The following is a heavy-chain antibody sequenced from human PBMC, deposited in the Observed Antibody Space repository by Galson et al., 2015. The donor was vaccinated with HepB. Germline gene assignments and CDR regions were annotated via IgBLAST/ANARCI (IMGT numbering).Heavy chain of an antibody. D-gene: IGHD2-21*02. J-gene: IGHJ4*02. Sequence: SVKVSCKASGYTFTGYYIHWVRQAPGQGLEWMGWINPNNDDTNYTQKFQGRVTMTRDTSISTAYMELSRLRSDDTAVYYCARGGILSVVVTAPFDYWGQGTLVTVSS. V-gene: IGHV1-2*02. CDR2: INPNNDDT. CDR3: ARGGILSVVVTAPFDY. CDR1: GYTFTGYY.